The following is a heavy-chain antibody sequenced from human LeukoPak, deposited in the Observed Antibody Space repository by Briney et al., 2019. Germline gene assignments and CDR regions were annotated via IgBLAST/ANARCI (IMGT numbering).Heavy chain of an antibody. Sequence: GESLRLSCAASGFTFGAYYMTWVRQAPGKGLEWVANIKQDGSEKYYVDSVKGRSTISRDNANNSLYLQMNSLRAEDTAVYYCARMSGIAVAAIWISYFDYWGQGTLVTVSS. CDR2: IKQDGSEK. CDR3: ARMSGIAVAAIWISYFDY. CDR1: GFTFGAYY. V-gene: IGHV3-7*03. J-gene: IGHJ4*02. D-gene: IGHD6-19*01.